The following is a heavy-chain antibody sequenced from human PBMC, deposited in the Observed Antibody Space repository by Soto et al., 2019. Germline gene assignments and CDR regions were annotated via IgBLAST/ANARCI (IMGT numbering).Heavy chain of an antibody. J-gene: IGHJ5*02. CDR2: IYHSGST. D-gene: IGHD1-1*01. V-gene: IGHV4-30-2*01. CDR3: ARDQLEGNWFDP. Sequence: SETLSLTCAVSGGSISIGGYSWNWIRQPLGKGLEWIGYIYHSGSTYYNPSLKSRVTISVDKSKNQFSLKLTSVTAADTAVYYCARDQLEGNWFDPWGQGTLVTVSS. CDR1: GGSISIGGYS.